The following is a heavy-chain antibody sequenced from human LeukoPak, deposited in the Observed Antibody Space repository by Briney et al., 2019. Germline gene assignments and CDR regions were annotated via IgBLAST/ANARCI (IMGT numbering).Heavy chain of an antibody. J-gene: IGHJ4*02. CDR3: AKNQGQWLVPVDY. CDR1: GFTFSNYA. D-gene: IGHD6-19*01. V-gene: IGHV3-23*01. CDR2: MSGSGGST. Sequence: PGGSLRLSCAASGFTFSNYAMSWVRQAPGKGLEWVSSMSGSGGSTYYADSVKGRLTISRDNSKNTLYLQMNNLRAEDTALYYCAKNQGQWLVPVDYWGQGTLVTVSS.